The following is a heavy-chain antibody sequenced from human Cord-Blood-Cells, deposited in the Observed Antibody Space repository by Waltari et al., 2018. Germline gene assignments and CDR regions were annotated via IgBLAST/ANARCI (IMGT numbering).Heavy chain of an antibody. J-gene: IGHJ4*02. V-gene: IGHV1-3*01. D-gene: IGHD6-13*01. Sequence: QVQLVQSGAEAKKPGASVKVSCKDSGYTFTSYAMHWVCQAPGQRLEWMGWINAGNGNTKYSQKFQGRVTITRDTSASTAYMELSSLRSEDTAVYYCARDKYSSSWYFDYWGQGTLVTVSS. CDR3: ARDKYSSSWYFDY. CDR1: GYTFTSYA. CDR2: INAGNGNT.